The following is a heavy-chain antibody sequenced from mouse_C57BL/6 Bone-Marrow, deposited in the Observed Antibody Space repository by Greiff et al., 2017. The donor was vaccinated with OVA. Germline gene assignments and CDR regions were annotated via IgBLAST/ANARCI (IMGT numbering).Heavy chain of an antibody. V-gene: IGHV1-76*01. CDR1: GYTFTDYY. D-gene: IGHD1-1*01. CDR3: ARSLYYYGSSYAMDY. CDR2: IYPGSGNT. Sequence: VQLVESGAELVRPGASVKLSCKASGYTFTDYYINWVKQRPGQGLEWIARIYPGSGNTYYNEKFKGKATLTAEKSSSTAYMQLSSLTSEDSAVYFCARSLYYYGSSYAMDYWGQGTSVTVSS. J-gene: IGHJ4*01.